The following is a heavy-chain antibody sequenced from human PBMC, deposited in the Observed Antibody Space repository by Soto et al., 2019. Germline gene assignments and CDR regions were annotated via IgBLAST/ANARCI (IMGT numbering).Heavy chain of an antibody. CDR3: ARGFSAGKGSPPDF. CDR2: VSFRGDI. D-gene: IGHD3-10*01. V-gene: IGHV3-21*04. Sequence: EVQLVESGGGLVKPGGSLRLSCTASGFMFSSYTMNWVRQAPGKGLEWVSSVSFRGDIYYADSLEGRFTISRDNSKNTLYLQMNNLRDGDTAVYYCARGFSAGKGSPPDFWGQGTLVTVSS. J-gene: IGHJ4*02. CDR1: GFMFSSYT.